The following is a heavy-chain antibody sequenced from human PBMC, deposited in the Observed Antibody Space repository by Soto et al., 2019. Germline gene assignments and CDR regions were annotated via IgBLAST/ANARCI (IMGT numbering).Heavy chain of an antibody. D-gene: IGHD3-10*01. CDR2: ISGSGGST. V-gene: IGHV3-23*01. CDR1: GFTFSRYA. CDR3: AKVSGSYFLDPYFDY. Sequence: EVQLLESGGGLVQPGGSLRLSCAASGFTFSRYALSWVRQAPGKGLEWVSAISGSGGSTYYADYVKGRFTISRDNSKNTLDLQMNSLRAEDTAVYYCAKVSGSYFLDPYFDYWGQGTLVTVSS. J-gene: IGHJ4*02.